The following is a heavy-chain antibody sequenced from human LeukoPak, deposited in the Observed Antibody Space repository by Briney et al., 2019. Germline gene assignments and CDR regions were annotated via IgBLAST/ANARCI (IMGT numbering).Heavy chain of an antibody. J-gene: IGHJ4*02. CDR3: AREGYDYVWGSYRYGYYFDY. V-gene: IGHV3-7*01. D-gene: IGHD3-16*02. CDR2: IKQDGSEK. CDR1: GFTFSSYW. Sequence: PGGSLRLSCAASGFTFSSYWMSWVRQAPGKGLEWVANIKQDGSEKYYVDSVKGRFTISRDNAKNSLYLQMNSLRAEDTAVYYCAREGYDYVWGSYRYGYYFDYWGQGTLVTVSS.